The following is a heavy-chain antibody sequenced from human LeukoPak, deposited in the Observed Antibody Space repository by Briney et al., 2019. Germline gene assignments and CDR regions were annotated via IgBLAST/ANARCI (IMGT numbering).Heavy chain of an antibody. CDR3: ARERVVIGAFDI. J-gene: IGHJ3*02. CDR1: GGSISSYY. V-gene: IGHV4-59*01. Sequence: PSETLSLTCTVYGGSISSYYWSWIRQPPGKGLEWIGYIYYSGSTNYNPSLKSRVTISVDTSKNQFSLKLSSVTAADTAVYYCARERVVIGAFDIWGQGTMVTVSS. D-gene: IGHD3-22*01. CDR2: IYYSGST.